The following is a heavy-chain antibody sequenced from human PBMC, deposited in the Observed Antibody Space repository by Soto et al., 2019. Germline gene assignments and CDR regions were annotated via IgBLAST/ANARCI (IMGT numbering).Heavy chain of an antibody. J-gene: IGHJ6*02. CDR1: GGSISSYY. V-gene: IGHV4-59*01. CDR3: ARDQLLWFESRYYYYGMDV. D-gene: IGHD3-10*01. Sequence: PSETLSLTCTVSGGSISSYYGSWIRQPPGKGLEWIGYISYSGSTNYNPSLKSRVTISVDTSKNQFSLKLSSVTAADTAVYYCARDQLLWFESRYYYYGMDVWGQGTTVTVSS. CDR2: ISYSGST.